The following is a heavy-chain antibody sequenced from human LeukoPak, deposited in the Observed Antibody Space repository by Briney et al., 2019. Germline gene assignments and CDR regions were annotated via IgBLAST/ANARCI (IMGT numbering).Heavy chain of an antibody. J-gene: IGHJ5*02. Sequence: SETLSLTCTVSGGSVNSISYYWGWIRQPPGKGLEWIGSIYYSGTVSYNPSLKSRVTISIDTSNNPLSLRLSSVTAADTAVYYCARLHTAPTRLNSGGYYSTTPWGQGTLVTVSS. D-gene: IGHD3-22*01. CDR3: ARLHTAPTRLNSGGYYSTTP. V-gene: IGHV4-39*01. CDR2: IYYSGTV. CDR1: GGSVNSISYY.